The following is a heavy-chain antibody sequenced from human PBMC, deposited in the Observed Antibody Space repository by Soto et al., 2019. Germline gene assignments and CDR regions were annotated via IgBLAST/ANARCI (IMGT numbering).Heavy chain of an antibody. V-gene: IGHV3-23*01. J-gene: IGHJ2*01. CDR1: VFNFTKFV. Sequence: PGRSLRLSCASPVFNFTKFVMSWVRQSPGKGLEWVSGMSERSGPPLYADSVKGRFTISRDNSKSTLYLEMNNLRPEDTAVYYCAKDQDNTDYYWIFDLWGRGTPVTVSS. CDR2: MSERSGPP. CDR3: AKDQDNTDYYWIFDL. D-gene: IGHD4-17*01.